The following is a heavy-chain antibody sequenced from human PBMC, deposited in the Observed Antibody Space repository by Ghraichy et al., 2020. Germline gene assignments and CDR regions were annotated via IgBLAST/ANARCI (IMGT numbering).Heavy chain of an antibody. CDR1: GYTFTSYG. CDR3: ARDQELRGPYYFDY. D-gene: IGHD1-26*01. V-gene: IGHV1-18*04. CDR2: ISAYNGNT. Sequence: ASVKVSCKASGYTFTSYGISWVRQAPGQGLEWMGWISAYNGNTNYAQKLQGRVTMTTDTSTSTAYMELRSLRSDDTAVYYCARDQELRGPYYFDYWGQGTLVTVSS. J-gene: IGHJ4*02.